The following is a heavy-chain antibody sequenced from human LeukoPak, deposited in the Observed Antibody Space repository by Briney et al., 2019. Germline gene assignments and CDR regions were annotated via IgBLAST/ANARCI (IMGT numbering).Heavy chain of an antibody. J-gene: IGHJ4*02. D-gene: IGHD2-15*01. CDR2: ISSSGSTI. CDR3: ARDPGCSGGSCYSSFDY. CDR1: GFTFSSYE. Sequence: GGSLRLSCAASGFTFSSYEMNWVRQAPGKGLEWVSYISSSGSTIYYADPVKGRFTISRDNAKNSLYLQMNSLRAEDTAVYYCARDPGCSGGSCYSSFDYWGQGTLVTVSS. V-gene: IGHV3-48*03.